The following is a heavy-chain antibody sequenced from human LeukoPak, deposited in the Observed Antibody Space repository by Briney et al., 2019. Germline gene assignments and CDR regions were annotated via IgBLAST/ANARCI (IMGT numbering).Heavy chain of an antibody. V-gene: IGHV3-23*01. CDR1: GFTFSSYA. J-gene: IGHJ6*03. CDR3: AKSAGSANFHYYCMDV. Sequence: PGGSLRLSCAASGFTFSSYAMSWVRQAPGKGPEWVSTISDSGGATYYADSVKGRFSISRDNSKNTLYLQMNSLRAEDTAVYYCAKSAGSANFHYYCMDVWGKGTTVTVSS. D-gene: IGHD2-2*01. CDR2: ISDSGGAT.